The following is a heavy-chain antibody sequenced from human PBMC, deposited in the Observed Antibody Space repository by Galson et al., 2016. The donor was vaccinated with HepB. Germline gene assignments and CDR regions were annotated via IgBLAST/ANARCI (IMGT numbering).Heavy chain of an antibody. CDR2: IYFNGRT. D-gene: IGHD6-19*01. CDR3: ARSSAVAGSFFFDL. V-gene: IGHV4-59*01. J-gene: IGHJ4*02. CDR1: GGSITSDL. Sequence: SETLSLTCIVSGGSITSDLWSWIRQPPGKGLEWIGYIYFNGRTNYNPSLKSRVTISLDTSKTQFSLRLTSVTAAAPAVYSFARSSAVAGSFFFDLWGQGTLVAVSS.